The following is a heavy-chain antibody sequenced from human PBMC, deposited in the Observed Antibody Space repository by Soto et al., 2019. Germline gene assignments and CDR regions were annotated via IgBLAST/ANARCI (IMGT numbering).Heavy chain of an antibody. V-gene: IGHV2-5*02. Sequence: QITLKESGPTLVKPTQTLTLTCTFTGFSLTTSGVGVGWIRQPPGKALEWLALIYWDDDKRYSPSLKSRLTIPTDNAKSLVVLTMTNMDPADTATYFCARRTTTVTWRVDPWGQGTLVTVAS. J-gene: IGHJ5*01. CDR2: IYWDDDK. CDR1: GFSLTTSGVG. D-gene: IGHD4-4*01. CDR3: ARRTTTVTWRVDP.